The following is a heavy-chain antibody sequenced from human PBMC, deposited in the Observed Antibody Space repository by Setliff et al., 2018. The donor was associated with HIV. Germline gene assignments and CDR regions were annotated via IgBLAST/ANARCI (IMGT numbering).Heavy chain of an antibody. CDR3: ARGLVVVPPATSELDC. V-gene: IGHV4-61*09. Sequence: SETLSLTCSVSGGSINSGSYYWSWIRQPAGRGLEWIGHIYSSGTTRFNPSLKSRVSISVDTSKNQFSLNLKSVTAADTAVFYCARGLVVVPPATSELDCWGQGTPVTVSS. CDR2: IYSSGTT. J-gene: IGHJ4*02. CDR1: GGSINSGSYY. D-gene: IGHD2-15*01.